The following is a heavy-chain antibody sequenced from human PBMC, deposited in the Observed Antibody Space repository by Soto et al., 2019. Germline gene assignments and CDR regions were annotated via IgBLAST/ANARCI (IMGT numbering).Heavy chain of an antibody. Sequence: PSETLSLTCSVSGVSISRGYYWAWVRQPPGKGLEWIGTIYQSGRSFHNPSLKSRSTISVDTSLNQFFLRLNSVTAADTAVYFCARHDYGDAARIDYWGQGTLVTVSS. D-gene: IGHD4-17*01. J-gene: IGHJ4*02. V-gene: IGHV4-38-2*01. CDR3: ARHDYGDAARIDY. CDR2: IYQSGRS. CDR1: GVSISRGYY.